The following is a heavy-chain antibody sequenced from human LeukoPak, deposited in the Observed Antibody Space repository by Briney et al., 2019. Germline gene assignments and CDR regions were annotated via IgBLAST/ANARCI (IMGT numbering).Heavy chain of an antibody. J-gene: IGHJ4*02. V-gene: IGHV4-59*01. CDR3: ARVRTFIIAAAIFDY. CDR2: IYYCCST. D-gene: IGHD6-13*01. Sequence: SETLSLTCTVSGGSISSYYWSWIRQPPGKGLEWIGYIYYCCSTNYNPSLRRRVPISVHTSKNQFSLKLSSVTAADTAVYYCARVRTFIIAAAIFDYWGQGTLVTVSS. CDR1: GGSISSYY.